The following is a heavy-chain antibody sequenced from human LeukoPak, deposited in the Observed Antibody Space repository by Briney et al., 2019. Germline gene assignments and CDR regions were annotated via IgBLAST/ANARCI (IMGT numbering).Heavy chain of an antibody. CDR1: GGSISSYY. Sequence: SETLSLTCTVSGGSISSYYWSWIRQPAGKGLEWIGRIYTSGSTNYNPSLKSRVTMSVDTSKSQFSLKLSSVTAADTAVYYCARANLYGDYQTFDYWGQGTLVTVSS. J-gene: IGHJ4*02. V-gene: IGHV4-4*07. CDR3: ARANLYGDYQTFDY. D-gene: IGHD4-17*01. CDR2: IYTSGST.